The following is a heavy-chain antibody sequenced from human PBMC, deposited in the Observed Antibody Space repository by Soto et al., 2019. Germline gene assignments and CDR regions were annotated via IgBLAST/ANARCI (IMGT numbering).Heavy chain of an antibody. J-gene: IGHJ5*02. D-gene: IGHD3-22*01. CDR1: GGTFSSYA. V-gene: IGHV1-69*13. CDR3: ARVYYYDSSGYYENWFDP. Sequence: SVKVSCKASGGTFSSYAISWVRQAPGQGLEWMGGIIPIFGTANYAQKFQGRVTITADESTSTAYMELSSLRSEDTAVYYCARVYYYDSSGYYENWFDPWGQGTLVTVSS. CDR2: IIPIFGTA.